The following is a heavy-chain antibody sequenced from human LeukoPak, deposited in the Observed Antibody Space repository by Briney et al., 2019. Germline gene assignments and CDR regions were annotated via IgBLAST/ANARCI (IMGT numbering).Heavy chain of an antibody. V-gene: IGHV4-34*01. CDR3: ARQSTVMSSFVV. J-gene: IGHJ4*02. CDR2: INHSGST. D-gene: IGHD4-17*01. Sequence: SETLSLTRAVYGGSFSGYYWSWIRQPPGKGLEWIGEINHSGSTNYNPSLKSRVTISVDTSKNQFSLKLSSVTAADTAVYFCARQSTVMSSFVVWGQGTLVTVSS. CDR1: GGSFSGYY.